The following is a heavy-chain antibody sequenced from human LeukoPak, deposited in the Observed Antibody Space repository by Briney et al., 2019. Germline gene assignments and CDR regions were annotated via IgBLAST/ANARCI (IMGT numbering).Heavy chain of an antibody. Sequence: QPGGSLRLSCAASAFSLSPYEMNWFRQAPGQGPQWVSYISSSGTKMSYADSVKGRFTISRDNSKNTLYLQMNSLRAEDTAVYYCAKAYSDYGFDYWGQGTLVTVSS. D-gene: IGHD4-11*01. J-gene: IGHJ4*02. CDR1: AFSLSPYE. CDR3: AKAYSDYGFDY. CDR2: ISSSGTKM. V-gene: IGHV3-48*03.